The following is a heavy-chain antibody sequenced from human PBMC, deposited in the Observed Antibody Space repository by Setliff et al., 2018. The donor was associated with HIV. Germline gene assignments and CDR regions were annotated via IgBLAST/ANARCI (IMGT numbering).Heavy chain of an antibody. J-gene: IGHJ4*03. Sequence: SETLSLTCTVSGGSISSHYWSWIRQPPGMGLEWIGYVYYSGSTKYNPSLKSRVTISVDTSKNQFSVKLTSVTPADTALYYCARSLSGSGSYLDYWGQGTLVTVSS. CDR2: VYYSGST. CDR3: ARSLSGSGSYLDY. CDR1: GGSISSHY. V-gene: IGHV4-59*11. D-gene: IGHD3-10*01.